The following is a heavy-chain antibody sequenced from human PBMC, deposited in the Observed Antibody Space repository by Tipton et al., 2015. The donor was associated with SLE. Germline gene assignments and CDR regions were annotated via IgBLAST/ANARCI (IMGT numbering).Heavy chain of an antibody. D-gene: IGHD4-23*01. V-gene: IGHV4-61*01. J-gene: IGHJ6*02. CDR3: ARSGDYGGIYYYGLDV. CDR1: GDSFSSGSSS. Sequence: TLSLTCTVSGDSFSSGSSSWSWIRQPPGKGLEWIGFIYYTGSTDYNPSLRSRVSISIDTSKNQFSLRLSSVTAADTAVYFCARSGDYGGIYYYGLDVWGQGTTVTVSS. CDR2: IYYTGST.